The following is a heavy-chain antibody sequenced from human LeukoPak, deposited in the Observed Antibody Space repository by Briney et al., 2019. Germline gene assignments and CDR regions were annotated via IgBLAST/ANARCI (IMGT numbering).Heavy chain of an antibody. Sequence: SETLSLTCTVSGGSISSYYWSWIRQPAGEGLELIGRIYTSGSTNYNPSLKSRVTISVDTSKNQFSLKLSSVTAADTAVYYCAREDRWDYYFDYWGQGTLVTVSS. CDR2: IYTSGST. CDR1: GGSISSYY. D-gene: IGHD1-26*01. V-gene: IGHV4-4*07. CDR3: AREDRWDYYFDY. J-gene: IGHJ4*02.